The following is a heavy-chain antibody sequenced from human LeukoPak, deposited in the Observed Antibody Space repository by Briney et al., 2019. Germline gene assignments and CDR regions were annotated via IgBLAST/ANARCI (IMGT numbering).Heavy chain of an antibody. CDR3: AREPNWNGRACDI. CDR2: INHSGST. Sequence: SETLSLTCAVYGGSFSGYYWSWIRQPPGKGLGWIGEINHSGSTNYNPSLKSRVTISVDTSKNQFSLKLSSVTAADTAVYYCAREPNWNGRACDIWGQGTMVTVSS. CDR1: GGSFSGYY. D-gene: IGHD1-1*01. J-gene: IGHJ3*02. V-gene: IGHV4-34*01.